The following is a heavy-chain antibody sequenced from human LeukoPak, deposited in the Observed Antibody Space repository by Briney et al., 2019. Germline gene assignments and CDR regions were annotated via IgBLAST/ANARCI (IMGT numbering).Heavy chain of an antibody. CDR1: GGSISNYY. Sequence: SETLSLTCTVSGGSISNYYWSWIRQPPGKGLEWIGYIYYSGSTNYNPSLKSRVTISVDTSKNQFSLKLSSVTAADTAVYYCARGYYDSSGYSFDYWGQGTLVTVSS. J-gene: IGHJ4*02. CDR3: ARGYYDSSGYSFDY. V-gene: IGHV4-59*01. D-gene: IGHD3-22*01. CDR2: IYYSGST.